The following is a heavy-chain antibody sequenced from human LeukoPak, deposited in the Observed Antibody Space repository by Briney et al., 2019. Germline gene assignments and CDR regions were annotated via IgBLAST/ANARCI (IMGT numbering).Heavy chain of an antibody. D-gene: IGHD6-19*01. V-gene: IGHV3-74*01. CDR3: AKDIEGAVAGTVDI. J-gene: IGHJ3*02. CDR1: GFTFSTSW. CDR2: INPDGSST. Sequence: PGGSPRLSCAASGFTFSTSWMHWVRQAPGKGLVWVSRINPDGSSTNYADSVKGRFTISRDNAKNSLYLQMNSLRAEDTALYYCAKDIEGAVAGTVDIWGQGTMVTVSS.